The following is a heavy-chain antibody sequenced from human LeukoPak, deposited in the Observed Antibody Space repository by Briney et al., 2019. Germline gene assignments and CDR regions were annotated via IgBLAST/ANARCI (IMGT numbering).Heavy chain of an antibody. Sequence: AGGSLRLSCAASGFTFSNAWMSWVRQAPGEGLEWVGRIKGKTDGGTTDYAAPVKGRFTISRDDSKNTLYLQMNSLKTEDTAVYYCTTDPHGDYVVSWGQGTLVTVSS. D-gene: IGHD4-17*01. CDR1: GFTFSNAW. CDR3: TTDPHGDYVVS. V-gene: IGHV3-15*01. J-gene: IGHJ4*02. CDR2: IKGKTDGGTT.